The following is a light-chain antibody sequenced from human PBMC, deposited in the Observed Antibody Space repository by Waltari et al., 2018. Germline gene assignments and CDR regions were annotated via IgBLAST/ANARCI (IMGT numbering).Light chain of an antibody. J-gene: IGLJ2*01. CDR3: SSYAGTNLL. CDR2: DVT. Sequence: QAALTQPPSVSESPGQSVTISCTGSSSDIGGYNYVSWYQKHPDKAPKLMIYDVTKRPSVVSDRFSGSKSGNTASLTISGLQAEDEADYYCSSYAGTNLLFGGGTRLTVL. CDR1: SSDIGGYNY. V-gene: IGLV2-8*01.